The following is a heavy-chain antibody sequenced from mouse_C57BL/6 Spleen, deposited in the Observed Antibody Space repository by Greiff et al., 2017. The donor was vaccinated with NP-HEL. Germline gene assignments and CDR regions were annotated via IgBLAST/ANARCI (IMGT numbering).Heavy chain of an antibody. Sequence: LVESGPELVKPGASVKLSCKASGYTFTSYDINWVKQRPGQGLEWIGWIYPRDGSTKYNEKFKGKATLTVDTSSSTAYMELHSLTSEDSAVYFCARELFITTVVATDYAMDYWGQGTSVTVSS. CDR1: GYTFTSYD. D-gene: IGHD1-1*01. CDR3: ARELFITTVVATDYAMDY. V-gene: IGHV1-85*01. J-gene: IGHJ4*01. CDR2: IYPRDGST.